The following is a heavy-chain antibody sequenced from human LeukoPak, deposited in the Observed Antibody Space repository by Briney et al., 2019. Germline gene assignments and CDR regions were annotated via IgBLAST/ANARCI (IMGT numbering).Heavy chain of an antibody. Sequence: GGSLRLSCAASGFTFSSYWMHWVRQAPGKGLVWVSRINPAGSSTSSADSMEGRFTISRDNAKNTLYLQMNSLRAEDTAVYYCARVPTGSYSVDYWGQGTLVTVSS. CDR1: GFTFSSYW. CDR3: ARVPTGSYSVDY. CDR2: INPAGSST. V-gene: IGHV3-74*01. J-gene: IGHJ4*02. D-gene: IGHD1-26*01.